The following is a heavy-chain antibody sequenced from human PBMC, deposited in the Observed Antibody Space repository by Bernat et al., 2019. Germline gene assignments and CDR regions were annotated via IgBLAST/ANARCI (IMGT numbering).Heavy chain of an antibody. CDR1: GGTFSSYT. CDR2: IIPSLGIA. V-gene: IGHV1-69*02. CDR3: ASNYYGSGRNGMDV. Sequence: QVQLVQSGAEVKKPGSSVKVSCKASGGTFSSYTISWVRQAPGQGLEWMGRIIPSLGIANYAQKFQGRVTITADKSTSTAYMELSSLRSEDTAVYYCASNYYGSGRNGMDVWGQGTTVTVSS. J-gene: IGHJ6*02. D-gene: IGHD3-10*01.